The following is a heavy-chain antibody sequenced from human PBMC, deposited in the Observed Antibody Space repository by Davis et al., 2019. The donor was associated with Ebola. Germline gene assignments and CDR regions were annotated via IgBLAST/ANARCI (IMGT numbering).Heavy chain of an antibody. D-gene: IGHD1-26*01. CDR2: ISAFHGKT. Sequence: ASVKVSCKASGYTFSSYGGTWVRQAPGQGLEWLGSISAFHGKTNYAQIVQDRVTMTIDASAPTAYMELRSLTSDDPAVYYCARGGQLGDHWGQGTLVTVSS. CDR1: GYTFSSYG. J-gene: IGHJ5*02. CDR3: ARGGQLGDH. V-gene: IGHV1-18*01.